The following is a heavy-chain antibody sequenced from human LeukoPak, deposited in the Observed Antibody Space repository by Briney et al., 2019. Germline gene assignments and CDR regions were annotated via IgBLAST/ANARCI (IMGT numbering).Heavy chain of an antibody. CDR1: GFTFSNYG. Sequence: QPGGSLRLSCAASGFTFSNYGMHWVRQAPGKGLEWVAFIRYDGSNKYYADSVKGRFTISRDNSKNTLYLQMNSLRAEDTAVYYCAKDGLVSWGYYYGSGSYFVDYWGQGTLVTVSS. J-gene: IGHJ4*02. V-gene: IGHV3-30*02. CDR2: IRYDGSNK. CDR3: AKDGLVSWGYYYGSGSYFVDY. D-gene: IGHD3-10*01.